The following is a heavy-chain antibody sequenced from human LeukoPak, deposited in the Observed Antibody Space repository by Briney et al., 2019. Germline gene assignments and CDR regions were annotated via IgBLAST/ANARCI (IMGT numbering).Heavy chain of an antibody. CDR1: GFTFDDYA. Sequence: TGGSLRLSCAASGFTFDDYAMHWVRQAPGKGLEWVSLISGDALNTYYADSVKGRFTISRDNSKNSLYLQVGSLRTEDTALYYCAKDRNFGRSGYFDCWGQGTLVTVSS. J-gene: IGHJ5*01. CDR3: AKDRNFGRSGYFDC. V-gene: IGHV3-43*02. D-gene: IGHD3-22*01. CDR2: ISGDALNT.